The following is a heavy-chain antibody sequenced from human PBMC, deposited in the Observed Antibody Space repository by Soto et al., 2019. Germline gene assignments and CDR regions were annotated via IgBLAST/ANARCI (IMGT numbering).Heavy chain of an antibody. CDR2: IYYSGST. J-gene: IGHJ6*04. Sequence: SETLSLTCTVSGGSISSYYWSWIRQPPGKGLEWIGYIYYSGSTNYNPSLKSRVTISVDTSKNQFSLKLSSVTAADTAVYYCARAPMAAFWDVWGKGTTVTVSS. CDR1: GGSISSYY. V-gene: IGHV4-59*01. CDR3: ARAPMAAFWDV. D-gene: IGHD2-15*01.